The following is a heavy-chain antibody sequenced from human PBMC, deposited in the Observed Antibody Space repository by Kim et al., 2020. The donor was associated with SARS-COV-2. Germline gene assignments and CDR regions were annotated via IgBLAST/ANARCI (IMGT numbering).Heavy chain of an antibody. D-gene: IGHD3-10*01. CDR3: ARATVILWFGELLSSWFDP. V-gene: IGHV1-3*01. Sequence: ASVKVSCKASGYTFTSYAMHWVRQAPGQRLEWMGWINAGNGNTKYSQKFQGRVTITRDTSASTAYMGLSSLRSEDTAVYYCARATVILWFGELLSSWFDPWGQGTLVTVSS. CDR2: INAGNGNT. J-gene: IGHJ5*02. CDR1: GYTFTSYA.